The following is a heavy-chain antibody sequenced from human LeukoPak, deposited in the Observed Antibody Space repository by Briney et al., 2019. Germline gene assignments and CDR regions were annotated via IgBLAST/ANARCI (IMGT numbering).Heavy chain of an antibody. V-gene: IGHV1-18*01. CDR1: GYTFTSYG. CDR2: ISAYNGNT. J-gene: IGHJ5*02. D-gene: IGHD4-17*01. CDR3: ARDPDYGVPGGWFDP. Sequence: GASVKVSCKASGYTFTSYGISWVRQAPGQGLEWMGWISAYNGNTNYAQKLQGRVTMTRDTSISTAYMELSRLRSDDTAVYYCARDPDYGVPGGWFDPWGQGTLVTVSS.